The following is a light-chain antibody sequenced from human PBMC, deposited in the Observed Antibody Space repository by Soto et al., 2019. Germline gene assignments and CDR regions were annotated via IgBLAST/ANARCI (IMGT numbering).Light chain of an antibody. CDR3: SSYTTSSTRV. CDR2: EVS. J-gene: IGLJ1*01. Sequence: QSALTQPASVSGSPGQSIAISCTGTSSDVGAYDFVSWYQQHPDKAPKLMIYEVSHRPSGVSYRFSGSKSVNTATLTISGLQAEDEADYYCSSYTTSSTRVFGTGTSSPS. V-gene: IGLV2-14*03. CDR1: SSDVGAYDF.